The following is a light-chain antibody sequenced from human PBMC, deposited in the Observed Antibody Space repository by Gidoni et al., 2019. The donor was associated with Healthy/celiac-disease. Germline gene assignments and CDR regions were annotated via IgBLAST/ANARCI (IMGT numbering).Light chain of an antibody. V-gene: IGKV1-39*01. CDR1: QSISSY. CDR3: QQRYSTPRA. CDR2: AAS. Sequence: DIQMTQSPSSLSASVGDRVTITCRASQSISSYLNWYQQKPGKDPKLLIYAASSLQSGVPSSFSGSVSGTDFTLTISSLQPEDFATYYCQQRYSTPRAFGPGTKVDIK. J-gene: IGKJ3*01.